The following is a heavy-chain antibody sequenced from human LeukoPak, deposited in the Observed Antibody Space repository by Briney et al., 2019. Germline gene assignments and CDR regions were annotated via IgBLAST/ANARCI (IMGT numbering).Heavy chain of an antibody. CDR3: ARRGGAADFHY. D-gene: IGHD3-16*01. V-gene: IGHV5-51*01. CDR2: IYPTDSTT. J-gene: IGHJ4*02. Sequence: GGAPEISRKGSGYPFTSFWIERGRQVSGEGVGDMGIIYPTDSTTTYGPSFQGQVTMSVAKSIYTAYLQWSSLNASDTAMYYCARRGGAADFHYWGQGALVTVSS. CDR1: GYPFTSFW.